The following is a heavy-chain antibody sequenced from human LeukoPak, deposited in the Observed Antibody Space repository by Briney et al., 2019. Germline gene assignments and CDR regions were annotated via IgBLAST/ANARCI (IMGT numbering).Heavy chain of an antibody. CDR3: VRHKGVVTPPAPDY. J-gene: IGHJ4*02. CDR1: GYIFTNYW. Sequence: GESLKISCKGSGYIFTNYWIAWVRQMPGKGLEWMGIIYPDDSDTRYSPSFQGQVIISADKSISTAYLQWSSLKASDTAMYYCVRHKGVVTPPAPDYWGQGTLVTVSS. D-gene: IGHD4-23*01. CDR2: IYPDDSDT. V-gene: IGHV5-51*01.